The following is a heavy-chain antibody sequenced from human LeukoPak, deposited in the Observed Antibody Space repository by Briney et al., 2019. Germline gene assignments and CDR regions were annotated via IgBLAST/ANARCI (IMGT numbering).Heavy chain of an antibody. Sequence: GGSLRLSCAASGFTFTTYWMAWVRQAPGKGLEWVANIKGDESAKHQADSVKGRFTISRDNAQNSVYLQMSSLRVEDTAVYYCARDVGGSLDYWGQGTLVTVSS. CDR2: IKGDESAK. CDR1: GFTFTTYW. CDR3: ARDVGGSLDY. D-gene: IGHD1-26*01. J-gene: IGHJ4*02. V-gene: IGHV3-7*01.